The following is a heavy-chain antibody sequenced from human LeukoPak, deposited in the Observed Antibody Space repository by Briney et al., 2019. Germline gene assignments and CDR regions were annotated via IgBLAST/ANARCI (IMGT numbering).Heavy chain of an antibody. CDR1: GGSISSYY. Sequence: SETLSLTCAVSGGSISSYYWSWIRQSPGKGLEWIGYIYYSGSTNYNPSLKSRVTISVDTSKNQFSLKLSSVTAADTAVYYCAGVGYDFWSGYQKDFDYWGQGTLVTVSS. D-gene: IGHD3-3*01. CDR2: IYYSGST. V-gene: IGHV4-59*01. CDR3: AGVGYDFWSGYQKDFDY. J-gene: IGHJ4*02.